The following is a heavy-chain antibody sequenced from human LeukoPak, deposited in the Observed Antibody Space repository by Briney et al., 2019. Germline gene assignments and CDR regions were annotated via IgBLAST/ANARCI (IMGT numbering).Heavy chain of an antibody. V-gene: IGHV3-23*01. J-gene: IGHJ3*02. D-gene: IGHD2-2*01. Sequence: QPGGSLRLSCAASGFTFSSDAMSWVRQAPGKGLEWVSAISGSGDRTYYADSVKGRFTISRDNSKNTVYLQMNSLRVEDTAVYYCAKCTTTCYANAFHIWGQGTMVTVSS. CDR2: ISGSGDRT. CDR1: GFTFSSDA. CDR3: AKCTTTCYANAFHI.